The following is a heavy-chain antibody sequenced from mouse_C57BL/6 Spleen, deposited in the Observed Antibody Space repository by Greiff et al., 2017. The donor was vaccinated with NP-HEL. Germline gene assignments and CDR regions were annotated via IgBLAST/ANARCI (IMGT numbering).Heavy chain of an antibody. CDR1: GYTFTSYW. Sequence: VQLQQPGAELVRPGSSVKLSCKASGYTFTSYWMDWVKQRPGQGLEWIGNIYPSDSETHYNQKFKDKATLTVDKSSSTAYMQLSSLTSEDSAVYYCAREDNYYGSSYYFDYWGQGTTLTVSS. V-gene: IGHV1-61*01. CDR2: IYPSDSET. CDR3: AREDNYYGSSYYFDY. J-gene: IGHJ2*01. D-gene: IGHD1-1*01.